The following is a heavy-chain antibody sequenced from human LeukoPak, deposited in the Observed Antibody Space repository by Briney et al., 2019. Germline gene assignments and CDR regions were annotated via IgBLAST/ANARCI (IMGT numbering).Heavy chain of an antibody. CDR3: AREVVTGYYYFDY. CDR1: GFTFSSYE. Sequence: GGSLRLSCTASGFTFSSYEMNWVRQAPGKGLEWVSYISSSGSTIYYADSVKGRFTISRDNAKNSLYLQMNSLRAEDTAVYYCAREVVTGYYYFDYWGQGTLVTVSS. J-gene: IGHJ4*02. D-gene: IGHD3-9*01. V-gene: IGHV3-48*03. CDR2: ISSSGSTI.